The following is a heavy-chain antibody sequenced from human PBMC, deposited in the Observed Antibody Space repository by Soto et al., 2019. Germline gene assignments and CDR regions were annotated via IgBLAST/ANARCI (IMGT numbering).Heavy chain of an antibody. J-gene: IGHJ3*02. CDR2: ISSSSSTI. Sequence: PGGSLRLSCAASGFTFSSYSMNWVRQAPGKGLEWVSYISSSSSTIYYADSVKGRFTISRDNAKNSLYLQMNSLRDEDTAVYYCARTIAVAGNDAFDIWGQGTMVTVSS. CDR1: GFTFSSYS. D-gene: IGHD6-19*01. CDR3: ARTIAVAGNDAFDI. V-gene: IGHV3-48*02.